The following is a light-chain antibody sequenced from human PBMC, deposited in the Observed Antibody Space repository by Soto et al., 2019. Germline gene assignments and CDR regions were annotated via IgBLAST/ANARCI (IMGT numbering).Light chain of an antibody. CDR2: DAS. CDR3: QQRSNWLIT. J-gene: IGKJ5*01. Sequence: EILMTQSPATLSLSPGERATLSCRASQSVSSFLAWYQQKPGQAPRLLIYDASTRATGIPARFSGSGSGTEFTLTISSLEPEDFAVYYCQQRSNWLITFGQGTRLEIK. CDR1: QSVSSF. V-gene: IGKV3-11*01.